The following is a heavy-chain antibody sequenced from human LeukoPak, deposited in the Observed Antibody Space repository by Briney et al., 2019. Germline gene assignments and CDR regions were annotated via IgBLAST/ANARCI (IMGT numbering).Heavy chain of an antibody. D-gene: IGHD6-13*01. CDR3: ARGIAAAGTLGDYYYYMDV. Sequence: GGSLRLSCAASGFTFSSDSMNWVRQGPGKGLEWVSSISSISSYIYYADSVKGRFTISRDNAKNSLYLQMNSLRAEDTAVYYCARGIAAAGTLGDYYYYMDVWGKGTTVTVSS. V-gene: IGHV3-21*01. J-gene: IGHJ6*03. CDR2: ISSISSYI. CDR1: GFTFSSDS.